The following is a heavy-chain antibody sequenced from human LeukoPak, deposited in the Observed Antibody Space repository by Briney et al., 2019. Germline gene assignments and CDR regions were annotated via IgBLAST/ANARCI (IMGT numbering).Heavy chain of an antibody. V-gene: IGHV3-23*01. Sequence: GGSLRLSCAASGFTFSSYAMSWVRQAPGKWLEWVSAISGSGGSTYYADSVKGRFTISRDNSKNTLYLQMNSLRAEDTAVYYCAKAFYGSIAVAYTVDYWGQGTLVTVSS. CDR1: GFTFSSYA. D-gene: IGHD6-19*01. CDR3: AKAFYGSIAVAYTVDY. J-gene: IGHJ4*02. CDR2: ISGSGGST.